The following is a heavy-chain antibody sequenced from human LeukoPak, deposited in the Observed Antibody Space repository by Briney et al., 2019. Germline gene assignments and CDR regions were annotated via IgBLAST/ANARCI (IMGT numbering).Heavy chain of an antibody. J-gene: IGHJ4*02. Sequence: SETLSLTCTVSGGSISSSSYYWGWIRQPPGKGLEWIGSIYYSGSTYYNPSLKSRVTISVDTSKNQFSLKLSSVTAADTAVYYCARLFSGYYYGWGQGTLVTVSS. CDR3: ARLFSGYYYG. CDR2: IYYSGST. V-gene: IGHV4-39*01. D-gene: IGHD3-22*01. CDR1: GGSISSSSYY.